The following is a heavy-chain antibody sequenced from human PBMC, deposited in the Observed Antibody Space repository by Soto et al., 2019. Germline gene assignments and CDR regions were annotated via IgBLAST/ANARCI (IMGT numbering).Heavy chain of an antibody. J-gene: IGHJ6*02. D-gene: IGHD1-1*01. Sequence: PXGSLRLSCAACGFTFSPYAMSWVRQAPGKGLEWVSSISGSGGSTHYADSVKGRFTVSRDNSKRALSLQMSSLREEDTATYYCAQGLRTLLTTQYYYGLDVCGRGTTVTVSS. CDR3: AQGLRTLLTTQYYYGLDV. V-gene: IGHV3-23*01. CDR2: ISGSGGST. CDR1: GFTFSPYA.